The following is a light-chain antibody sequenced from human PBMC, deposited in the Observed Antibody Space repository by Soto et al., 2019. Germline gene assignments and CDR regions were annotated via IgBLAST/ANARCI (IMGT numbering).Light chain of an antibody. V-gene: IGLV2-23*02. CDR2: EVT. CDR1: SSDVGGSKL. Sequence: QSALTQPASVSGSPGQSITISCTGTSSDVGGSKLVSWYHHHPGKAPKLIIYEVTKRPSGVSTRFSGSKSGNTASLTISGLQAEDEADYSCCSYATGATWVFGGGTKLTVL. J-gene: IGLJ3*02. CDR3: CSYATGATWV.